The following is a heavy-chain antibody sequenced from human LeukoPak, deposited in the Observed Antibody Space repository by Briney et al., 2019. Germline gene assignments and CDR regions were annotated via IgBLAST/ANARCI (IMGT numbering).Heavy chain of an antibody. CDR1: GFTFRDYA. J-gene: IGHJ4*02. CDR3: ARHDSFIPY. D-gene: IGHD5-18*01. CDR2: ISDTGRRT. V-gene: IGHV3-23*01. Sequence: QTGGSLRLSCAASGFTFRDYAMSWVRQAAGKGLEWVSGISDTGRRTYYTDSVKGRFTISRDDSKKTVYLQMKTLTAEDTAIYFCARHDSFIPYWGQGTLVTVSS.